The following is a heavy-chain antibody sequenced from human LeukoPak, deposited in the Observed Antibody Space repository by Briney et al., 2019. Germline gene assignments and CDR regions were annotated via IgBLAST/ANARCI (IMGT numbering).Heavy chain of an antibody. V-gene: IGHV4-39*01. CDR2: IYYSGST. Sequence: GSLRLSCAASGFTFSSYAMSWVRQPPGKGLEWIGSIYYSGSTYYNPSLKSRVTISVDTSKNQFSLKLSSVTAADTAVYYCARLTDGYNFNSWGQGTLVTVSS. CDR1: GFTFSSYA. J-gene: IGHJ4*02. CDR3: ARLTDGYNFNS. D-gene: IGHD5-24*01.